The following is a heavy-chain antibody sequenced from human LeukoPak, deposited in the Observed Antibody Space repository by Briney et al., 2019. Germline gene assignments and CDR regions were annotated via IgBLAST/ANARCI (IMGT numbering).Heavy chain of an antibody. D-gene: IGHD6-19*01. J-gene: IGHJ4*02. V-gene: IGHV3-20*01. CDR1: GFTFDDYG. Sequence: GGSLRLSCAASGFTFDDYGMSWVRHAPGKGLEWVSGINWNGGSTGYADSVKGRFTISRDNAKNSLYLQMNSLRAEDTALYHCARIAVAGPLDYWGQGTLVTVSS. CDR3: ARIAVAGPLDY. CDR2: INWNGGST.